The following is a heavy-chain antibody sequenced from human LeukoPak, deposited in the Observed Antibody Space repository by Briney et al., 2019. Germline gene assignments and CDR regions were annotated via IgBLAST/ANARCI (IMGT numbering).Heavy chain of an antibody. Sequence: ASVKASCKASGYTFTSYDINWVRQATGQGLEWMGWMNPNSGNTGYAQKFQGRVTMTRNTSISTAYMELSSLRSEDTAVYYCASSRNPFGRYFVMDYYYMDVWGKGTTVTVSS. CDR2: MNPNSGNT. V-gene: IGHV1-8*01. J-gene: IGHJ6*03. D-gene: IGHD3-9*01. CDR3: ASSRNPFGRYFVMDYYYMDV. CDR1: GYTFTSYD.